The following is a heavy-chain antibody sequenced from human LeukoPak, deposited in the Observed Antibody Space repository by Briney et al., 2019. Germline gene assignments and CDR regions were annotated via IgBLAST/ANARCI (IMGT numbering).Heavy chain of an antibody. CDR2: ISGSGDNT. Sequence: GGSLRLSCAVSGFTLSNYAMSWVRQAPGKGLEWVSAISGSGDNTHYADSVEGRFTISRDNSKNTLYLQMNSLRAEDTAVYYCARGGQGYNPHDYWGQGTLVTVSS. J-gene: IGHJ4*02. CDR1: GFTLSNYA. D-gene: IGHD5-24*01. V-gene: IGHV3-23*01. CDR3: ARGGQGYNPHDY.